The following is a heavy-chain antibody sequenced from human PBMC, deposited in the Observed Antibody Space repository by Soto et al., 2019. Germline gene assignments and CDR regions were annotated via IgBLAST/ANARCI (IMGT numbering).Heavy chain of an antibody. V-gene: IGHV1-2*02. J-gene: IGHJ4*02. D-gene: IGHD1-1*01. Sequence: NCGDSYGHWKRILTGQGLEWIGWINPNRGGTKYSPKFQGGVTMTRDTSITTADMELSRLRAGDKAVYYCARTPPTAKPEGVDFWGQGTLVTVSS. CDR3: ARTPPTAKPEGVDF. CDR1: NCGDSY. CDR2: INPNRGGT.